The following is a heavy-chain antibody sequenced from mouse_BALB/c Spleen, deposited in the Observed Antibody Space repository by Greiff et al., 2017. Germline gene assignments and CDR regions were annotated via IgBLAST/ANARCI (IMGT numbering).Heavy chain of an antibody. Sequence: EVQRVESGGGLVKPGGSLKLSCAASGFTFSSYSMSWVRQSPEKRLEWVAEISSGGSYTYYPDTVTGRFTISRDNAKNTLYLEMSSLRSEDTAMYYYAREPYDGFFDYWGQGTTLTVSS. J-gene: IGHJ2*01. CDR2: ISSGGSYT. V-gene: IGHV5-9-4*01. D-gene: IGHD2-3*01. CDR3: AREPYDGFFDY. CDR1: GFTFSSYS.